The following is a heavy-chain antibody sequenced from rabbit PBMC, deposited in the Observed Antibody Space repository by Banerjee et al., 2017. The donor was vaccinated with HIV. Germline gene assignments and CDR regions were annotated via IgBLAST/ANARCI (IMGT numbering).Heavy chain of an antibody. V-gene: IGHV1S45*01. J-gene: IGHJ4*01. CDR3: TRDPYADTGGAGYAQNL. CDR2: SS. CDR1: GFSFSNKYV. D-gene: IGHD6-1*01. Sequence: QEQLEESGGDLVKPEGSLTLTCTASGFSFSNKYVMCWVRQAPGKGLEWIACSSYYASWAKGRFTISKTSSTVDLQMTSLTAADTATYFCTRDPYADTGGAGYAQNLWGQGTLVTVS.